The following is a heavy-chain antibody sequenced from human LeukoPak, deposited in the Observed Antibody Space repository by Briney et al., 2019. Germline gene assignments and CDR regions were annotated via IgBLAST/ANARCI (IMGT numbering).Heavy chain of an antibody. CDR1: GYSFTSYW. D-gene: IGHD2-2*01. CDR3: ARATSSTTHEFDY. CDR2: IYPGDSDT. Sequence: PGKSLKISCKGSGYSFTSYWIGWVRQMPGKGLEWMGIIYPGDSDTRYSPSFQGQVTISADKSISTAYLQWSSLKASDTAMYYCARATSSTTHEFDYWGQGTLVTVSS. V-gene: IGHV5-51*01. J-gene: IGHJ4*02.